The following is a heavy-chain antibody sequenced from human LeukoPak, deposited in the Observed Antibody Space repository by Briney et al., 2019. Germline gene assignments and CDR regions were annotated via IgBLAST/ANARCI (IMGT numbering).Heavy chain of an antibody. CDR2: MYSSGAT. CDR1: AASVTSYS. CDR3: ARDHYGSGTYKSYFDY. V-gene: IGHV4-4*07. J-gene: IGHJ4*02. D-gene: IGHD3-10*01. Sequence: SETLSLTCTVSAASVTSYSWSWLRQPAGKGLEWIGRMYSSGATKYNPSLKSRVTISPDTSKNQFSLKLPSVTAADTAVYYCARDHYGSGTYKSYFDYWGQGIQVTVSS.